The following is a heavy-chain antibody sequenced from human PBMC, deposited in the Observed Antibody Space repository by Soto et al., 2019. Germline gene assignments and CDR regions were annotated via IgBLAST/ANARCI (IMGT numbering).Heavy chain of an antibody. J-gene: IGHJ5*02. CDR3: AKDFGGLYNWFDP. CDR2: INPTSEYT. V-gene: IGHV1-8*02. D-gene: IGHD3-16*01. Sequence: KVSCKASGGTFSSYAISWVRQAPGQGLEWVGWINPTSEYTAHAQKFQGRVTLTREISTATAYMELSSLTSEDKAVYYCAKDFGGLYNWFDPWGQRTLVTVSS. CDR1: GGTFSSYA.